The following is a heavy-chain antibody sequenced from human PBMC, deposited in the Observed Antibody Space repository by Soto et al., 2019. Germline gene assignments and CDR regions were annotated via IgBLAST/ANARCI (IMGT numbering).Heavy chain of an antibody. V-gene: IGHV3-21*01. CDR3: AREVASGGSWNTWFDP. J-gene: IGHJ5*02. Sequence: EVQLVESGGGLVKPGGSLRLSCAASGFTFSSYSMNWVRQAPGKGLEWVSSISSSSSYIYYADSVKGRFTISRDNAKNSLYLHMNCLRSEDTAVYYCAREVASGGSWNTWFDPWGQGTLVTVSS. D-gene: IGHD2-15*01. CDR2: ISSSSSYI. CDR1: GFTFSSYS.